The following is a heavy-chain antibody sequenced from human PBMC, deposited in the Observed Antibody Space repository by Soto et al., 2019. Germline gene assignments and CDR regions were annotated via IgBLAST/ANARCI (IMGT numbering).Heavy chain of an antibody. J-gene: IGHJ6*02. Sequence: PGESLKISCNGSGYSFTSYCISLVRQMPGKGLEWMGRIDPSDSYTNYSPSFQGHVTISADKSISTAYLQWSSLKASDTAMYYCASSSGNYGIYYYYGMDVWGQGTTVTVSS. CDR3: ASSSGNYGIYYYYGMDV. CDR1: GYSFTSYC. CDR2: IDPSDSYT. V-gene: IGHV5-10-1*01. D-gene: IGHD4-4*01.